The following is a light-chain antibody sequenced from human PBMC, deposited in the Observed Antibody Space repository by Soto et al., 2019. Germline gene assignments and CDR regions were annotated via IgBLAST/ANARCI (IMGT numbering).Light chain of an antibody. CDR2: GAS. CDR1: QSVSSN. J-gene: IGKJ1*01. CDR3: QQYNNWLWT. V-gene: IGKV3-15*01. Sequence: EIVMMQSPATLSVSPGERATLSCRASQSVSSNLAWYQQKPGQAPRLLIYGASTRATGIPARFSGSGSGTEFTLTISSLQSEDFAVYYCQQYNNWLWTFGQGTKVDIK.